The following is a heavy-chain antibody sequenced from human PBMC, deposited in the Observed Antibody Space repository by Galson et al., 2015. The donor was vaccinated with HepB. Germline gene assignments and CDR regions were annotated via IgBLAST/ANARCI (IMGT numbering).Heavy chain of an antibody. J-gene: IGHJ4*02. V-gene: IGHV3-21*01. D-gene: IGHD6-13*01. CDR3: ARDYASWSRDY. Sequence: SLRLSCAASGFTFSPYGMTWVRQAPGKGLEWVSTIGSGDHKFYPDSLKGRFTISRDNDKNSVYLQMTGLSAEDTVVYYCARDYASWSRDYWGQGTMVTVS. CDR2: IGSGDHK. CDR1: GFTFSPYG.